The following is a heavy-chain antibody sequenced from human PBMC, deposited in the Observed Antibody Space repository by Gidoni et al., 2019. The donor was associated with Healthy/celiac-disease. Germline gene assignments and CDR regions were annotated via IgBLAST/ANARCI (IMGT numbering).Heavy chain of an antibody. V-gene: IGHV3-21*01. CDR3: ARPLTSGPAADYGRDV. CDR1: GFTFSSYS. Sequence: EVQLVESGGGLVKPGGSLRLSCAASGFTFSSYSMNGVRQAPGKGMEGVSSISSSSSYRYYADSLKGRFTISRDNAKNSLYLQMNSLRAEDTDVYYCARPLTSGPAADYGRDVWGQGTTVTVSS. D-gene: IGHD2-2*01. CDR2: ISSSSSYR. J-gene: IGHJ6*02.